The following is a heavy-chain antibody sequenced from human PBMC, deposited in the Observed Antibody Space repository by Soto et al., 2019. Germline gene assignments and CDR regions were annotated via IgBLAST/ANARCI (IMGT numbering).Heavy chain of an antibody. V-gene: IGHV4-34*01. CDR2: INHSGST. D-gene: IGHD3-10*01. CDR1: GGSFSGYY. CDR3: ARGRTSGEMDV. J-gene: IGHJ6*02. Sequence: ASETLSLTCAVYGGSFSGYYWSWIRQPPGKGLEWIGEINHSGSTNYNPSLKSRVTISVDTSKNQFSLKLSSVTAADTAVYYCARGRTSGEMDVWGQGTTVTVSS.